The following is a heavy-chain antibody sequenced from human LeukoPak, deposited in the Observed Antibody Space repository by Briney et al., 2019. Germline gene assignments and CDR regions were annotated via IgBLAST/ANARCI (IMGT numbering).Heavy chain of an antibody. D-gene: IGHD4-17*01. V-gene: IGHV1-69*05. Sequence: SVKVSCKGSGGTFISYAISWVRQAPGQGVEGMGRMITIFGTANYAQKFQGRGTINTDEETRKAYMELSSLRSEDTAVYYCARVAYGDYELNWFDPWGQGTLVTVSS. J-gene: IGHJ5*02. CDR1: GGTFISYA. CDR2: MITIFGTA. CDR3: ARVAYGDYELNWFDP.